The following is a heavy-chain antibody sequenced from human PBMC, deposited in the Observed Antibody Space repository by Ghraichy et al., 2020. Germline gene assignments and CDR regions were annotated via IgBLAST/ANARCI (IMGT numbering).Heavy chain of an antibody. CDR2: INDNGDKT. J-gene: IGHJ4*02. D-gene: IGHD6-13*01. Sequence: SLRLSCAASGFTFSSYAMHWVRQAPGKGLEWVSAINDNGDKTYYADSVKGRFTISRDNSKNTLFLQVNNLRAEDTAVYYCAKRSPYSSSEFYFDCWGQGTLVTVSS. CDR1: GFTFSSYA. V-gene: IGHV3-23*01. CDR3: AKRSPYSSSEFYFDC.